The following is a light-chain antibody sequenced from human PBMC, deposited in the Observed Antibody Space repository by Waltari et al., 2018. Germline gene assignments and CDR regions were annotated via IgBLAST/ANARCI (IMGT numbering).Light chain of an antibody. CDR1: SSDVGDYNY. CDR3: CSYADSSTYV. J-gene: IGLJ1*01. Sequence: QSALTQPRSVSGSPGQSVTISCTGTSSDVGDYNYVSWYQQHPGKAPNAMIYDVYKRPSGVPDRFSGSRSGNTASLTISGLQAEDEADYYCCSYADSSTYVFGTGTQVTVL. CDR2: DVY. V-gene: IGLV2-11*01.